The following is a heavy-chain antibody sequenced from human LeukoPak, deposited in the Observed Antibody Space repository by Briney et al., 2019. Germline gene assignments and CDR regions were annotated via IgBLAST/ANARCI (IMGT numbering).Heavy chain of an antibody. V-gene: IGHV4-39*07. CDR2: IYYSGSS. CDR3: AREGFGSWDYFYYYMDV. CDR1: GGSISSSSYY. D-gene: IGHD3-10*01. J-gene: IGHJ6*03. Sequence: TSETLSLTCTVSGGSISSSSYYWGWIRQPPGKGLEWIGSIYYSGSSNYNPSLKSRVTMSVDTSKNQFSLKLSSLTAADTAVYYCAREGFGSWDYFYYYMDVWGKGTTVTISS.